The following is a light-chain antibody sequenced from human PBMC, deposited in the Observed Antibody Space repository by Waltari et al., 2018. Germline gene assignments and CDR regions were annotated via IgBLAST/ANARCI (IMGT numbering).Light chain of an antibody. V-gene: IGKV1-17*01. J-gene: IGKJ4*01. CDR1: QGISTS. CDR2: AES. CDR3: LQYNSNPLT. Sequence: DIQMTQSPSSLSASAGDRVTITCRASQGISTSLNWYQQKPGKAPKRLIYAESSLESGVPSRFSGSGSGTDFTLTISSLQPEDFATYYCLQYNSNPLTFGGGTKVEIK.